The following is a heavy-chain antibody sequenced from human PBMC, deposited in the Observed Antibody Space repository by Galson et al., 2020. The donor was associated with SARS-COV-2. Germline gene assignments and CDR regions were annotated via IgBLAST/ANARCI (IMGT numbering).Heavy chain of an antibody. CDR3: ASGGGPYYCDY. D-gene: IGHD2-15*01. CDR2: IHTGDPDT. Sequence: GESLKISCQGSGYSFTSYWIGWVRQMPGKGLEWMGIIHTGDPDTSYSPSFQGQFTISADKSISTAYLQWSSLKASDTAMYYCASGGGPYYCDYWGQGTLVTVSS. CDR1: GYSFTSYW. V-gene: IGHV5-51*01. J-gene: IGHJ4*02.